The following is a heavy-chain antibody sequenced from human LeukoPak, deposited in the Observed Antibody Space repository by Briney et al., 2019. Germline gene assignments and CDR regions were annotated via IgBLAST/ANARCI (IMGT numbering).Heavy chain of an antibody. V-gene: IGHV4-59*01. CDR1: GGPISSYY. CDR2: IYYSGST. CDR3: ARGHCSSTSCHFDY. D-gene: IGHD2-2*01. J-gene: IGHJ4*02. Sequence: PSETLSLTCTVSGGPISSYYWSWVRQPPGQGLEWIGYIYYSGSTNYNPSLKSRVTISVDTSKNQFSLKLSSVTAADTAVYYCARGHCSSTSCHFDYWGQGTLVTVSS.